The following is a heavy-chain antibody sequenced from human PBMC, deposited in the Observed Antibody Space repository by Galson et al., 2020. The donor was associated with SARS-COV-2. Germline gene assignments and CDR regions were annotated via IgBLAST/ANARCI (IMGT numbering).Heavy chain of an antibody. J-gene: IGHJ3*02. D-gene: IGHD2-8*02. CDR3: ARLVADAFDI. Sequence: SETLSLTCTVSGGSISSSSYYWGWNRQPPGKGLEGIGSIYYSGSTYYNPSLKSRVTISVDTYKNQYSLKLSSVTAADTAVYYCARLVADAFDIWGQGTMVTVSS. CDR1: GGSISSSSYY. CDR2: IYYSGST. V-gene: IGHV4-39*07.